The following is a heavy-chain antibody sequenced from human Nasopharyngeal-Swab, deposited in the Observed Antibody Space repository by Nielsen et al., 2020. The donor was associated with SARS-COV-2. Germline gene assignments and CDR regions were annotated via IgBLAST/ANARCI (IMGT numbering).Heavy chain of an antibody. CDR3: AKDLNSEGYCSSTSCYVLDYYGMDV. J-gene: IGHJ6*02. CDR2: ISGSGGST. Sequence: GESLKISCAASGFTFSSYAMSWVRQAPGKGLEWVSAISGSGGSTYYADSVKGRFTISRDNSKNTLNLQMNSLRAEDTAVYYCAKDLNSEGYCSSTSCYVLDYYGMDVWGQGTTVTVSS. V-gene: IGHV3-23*01. D-gene: IGHD2-2*01. CDR1: GFTFSSYA.